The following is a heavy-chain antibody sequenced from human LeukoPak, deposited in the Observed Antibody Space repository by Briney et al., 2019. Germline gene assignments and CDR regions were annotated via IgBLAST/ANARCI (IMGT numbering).Heavy chain of an antibody. CDR2: SGSGGDT. J-gene: IGHJ4*02. Sequence: GGSLRLSCAASGFTFSSYAMNWVRQAPGKGLEWVSISGSGGDTYYADSVRGRFTISRDNSKNTLYLQMNSLRAEDTAVYYCAKARGATYGTYYFDYWGQGTLVTVSS. CDR1: GFTFSSYA. V-gene: IGHV3-23*01. CDR3: AKARGATYGTYYFDY. D-gene: IGHD4/OR15-4a*01.